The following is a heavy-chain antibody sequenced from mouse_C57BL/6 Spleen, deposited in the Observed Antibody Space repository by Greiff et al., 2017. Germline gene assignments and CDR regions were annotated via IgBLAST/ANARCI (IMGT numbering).Heavy chain of an antibody. Sequence: VQLQQSGAELAKPGASVKLSCKASGYTFTSYWMHWVKQRPGQGLEWIGYINPSSGYTKYNQKFKDKATLTADKSSSPAHMQLSSLSCEDSAVYYCAGSYYYGYYFDYWGQGTTLTVSS. CDR2: INPSSGYT. J-gene: IGHJ2*01. CDR3: AGSYYYGYYFDY. CDR1: GYTFTSYW. V-gene: IGHV1-7*01. D-gene: IGHD1-1*01.